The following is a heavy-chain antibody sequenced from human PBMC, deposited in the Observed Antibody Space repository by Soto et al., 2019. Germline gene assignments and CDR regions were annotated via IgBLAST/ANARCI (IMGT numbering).Heavy chain of an antibody. CDR1: GYTFTSYD. J-gene: IGHJ4*02. CDR2: MNPDSGNT. D-gene: IGHD3-10*01. V-gene: IGHV1-8*01. Sequence: QVQLVQSGAEVRTPGASVKVSCKASGYTFTSYDINWVRQATGQGPEWMGWMNPDSGNTGYVQKFHGRVTMTRNTAISTAYMELSSLRSEDTAVYYCARSVGGSNVNFDYWGQGTLVTVSS. CDR3: ARSVGGSNVNFDY.